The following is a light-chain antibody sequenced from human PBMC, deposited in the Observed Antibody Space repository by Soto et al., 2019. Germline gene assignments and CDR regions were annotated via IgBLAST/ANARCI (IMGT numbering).Light chain of an antibody. CDR2: SND. V-gene: IGLV1-44*01. J-gene: IGLJ2*01. CDR1: NSNIGSNT. CDR3: AAWDDSLNGPV. Sequence: QSVLTQPPSASGTPGQRVTISCSGSNSNIGSNTVNWYQQVPGTAPKLLIYSNDQRPSGVPDRFSGSKSGTSASLAISGLQSEDEADYYCAAWDDSLNGPVFGGGTQLTVL.